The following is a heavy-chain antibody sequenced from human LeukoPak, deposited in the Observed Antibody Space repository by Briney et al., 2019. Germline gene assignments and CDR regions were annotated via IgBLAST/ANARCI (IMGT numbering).Heavy chain of an antibody. D-gene: IGHD3-10*01. Sequence: GGSLRLSCAASGFPLSSYAMSWVRQAPGKGLEWVSAISGSGGSTYYADSVKGRFTISRDNSKNTLYLQMNRLRAEDTAVYYCAKGTTYYYGSGSSTVDYWGQGTLVTVSS. V-gene: IGHV3-23*01. CDR3: AKGTTYYYGSGSSTVDY. CDR1: GFPLSSYA. CDR2: ISGSGGST. J-gene: IGHJ4*02.